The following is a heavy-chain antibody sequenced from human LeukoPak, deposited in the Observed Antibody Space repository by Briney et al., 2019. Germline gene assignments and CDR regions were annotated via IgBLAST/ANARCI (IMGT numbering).Heavy chain of an antibody. Sequence: GRSLRLSCAASGFSFSSYYMHWVRQAPGKGLGWVAIINPDGGWGTFVDPVKGRFTISRDNAKSLLFLQMSSLRAEETAVYYCVRGATYGGSDHWGQGTLVIV. CDR3: VRGATYGGSDH. D-gene: IGHD4-23*01. V-gene: IGHV3-7*01. CDR2: INPDGGWG. J-gene: IGHJ4*02. CDR1: GFSFSSYY.